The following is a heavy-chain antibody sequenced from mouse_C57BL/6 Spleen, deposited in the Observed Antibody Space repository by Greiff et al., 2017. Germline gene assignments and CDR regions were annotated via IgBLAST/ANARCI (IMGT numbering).Heavy chain of an antibody. CDR1: GYTFTSYW. CDR2: IDPSDSET. CDR3: ARWGYDEYYFDY. J-gene: IGHJ2*01. D-gene: IGHD2-3*01. V-gene: IGHV1-52*01. Sequence: VQLQQPGAELVRPGSSVKLSCKASGYTFTSYWMHWVKQRPIQGLEWIGNIDPSDSETHYNQKFKDKATLTVDKSSSTAYMQLSSLTSEDSAVYYCARWGYDEYYFDYWGQGTTLTVSS.